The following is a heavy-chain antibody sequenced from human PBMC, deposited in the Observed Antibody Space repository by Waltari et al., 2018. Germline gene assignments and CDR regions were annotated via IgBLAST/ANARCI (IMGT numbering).Heavy chain of an antibody. V-gene: IGHV3-7*01. J-gene: IGHJ3*02. Sequence: EVQLVESGGGLVQPGGSLRLSCAASGFTFSSYWMTWVRQAPGKGLEGVANIKQDGSEKYYVDSGKGRITVARDNAKNSLYLQMNSLRAADTAVYYCARVGKWELLDAFDIWGQGTMVTVSS. CDR3: ARVGKWELLDAFDI. CDR2: IKQDGSEK. D-gene: IGHD1-26*01. CDR1: GFTFSSYW.